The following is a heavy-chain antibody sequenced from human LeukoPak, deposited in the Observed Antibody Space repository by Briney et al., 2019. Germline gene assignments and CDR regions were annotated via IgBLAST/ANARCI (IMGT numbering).Heavy chain of an antibody. D-gene: IGHD2-15*01. CDR2: INGRGGST. Sequence: GGSLRLSCAASGFTFSNYAMSWVRQAPGKGLEWVSSINGRGGSTYYADSVKGRFTISRDNSKNTLYLQMNSLRAEDTAVYYCAKAPVTTCRGAFCYPFDYWGLGTLVTVSS. CDR3: AKAPVTTCRGAFCYPFDY. J-gene: IGHJ4*02. CDR1: GFTFSNYA. V-gene: IGHV3-23*01.